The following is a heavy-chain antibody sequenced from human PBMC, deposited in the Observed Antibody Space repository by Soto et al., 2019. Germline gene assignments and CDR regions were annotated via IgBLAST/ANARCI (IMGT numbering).Heavy chain of an antibody. Sequence: ASVKVSCKTSGYTFTDHYVHWVRQAPGQGLEWLGWINPFSGGAKYPQRFKDKVSMTADTSISTVYMYLTSLTSDDTAIYYCARSSGTYSLDFWGQGTLVTVSS. CDR3: ARSSGTYSLDF. J-gene: IGHJ4*02. D-gene: IGHD3-10*01. CDR1: GYTFTDHY. V-gene: IGHV1-2*02. CDR2: INPFSGGA.